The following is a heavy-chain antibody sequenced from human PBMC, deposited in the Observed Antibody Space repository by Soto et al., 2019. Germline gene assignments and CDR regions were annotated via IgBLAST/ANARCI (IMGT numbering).Heavy chain of an antibody. CDR2: ISSSGSTI. V-gene: IGHV3-11*01. CDR1: GGTFSNSA. D-gene: IGHD1-7*01. J-gene: IGHJ3*02. Sequence: ASGGTFSNSAIYWIRQAPGKGLEWVSYISSSGSTIYYADSVKGRFTISRDNAKNSLYLQMNSLRAEDTAVYYCARGKTGTTFWHAFDIWGQGTMVTVSS. CDR3: ARGKTGTTFWHAFDI.